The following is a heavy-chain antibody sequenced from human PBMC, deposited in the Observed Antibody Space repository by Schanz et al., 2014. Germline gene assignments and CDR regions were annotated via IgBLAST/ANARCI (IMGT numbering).Heavy chain of an antibody. Sequence: QVRLVQSGAEVKKPGASVKVSCKASGRTFIVYHVLHWVRQAPGQGLEWMGWMNPNSGTTGYAQKFQGRVTMTWDTSTSTAYMELRRLRSDDTAIYYCARDGHSSNWRSYFFYGLDVWGQGTTVTVSS. CDR1: GRTFIVYH. V-gene: IGHV1-2*02. J-gene: IGHJ6*02. CDR3: ARDGHSSNWRSYFFYGLDV. D-gene: IGHD6-13*01. CDR2: MNPNSGTT.